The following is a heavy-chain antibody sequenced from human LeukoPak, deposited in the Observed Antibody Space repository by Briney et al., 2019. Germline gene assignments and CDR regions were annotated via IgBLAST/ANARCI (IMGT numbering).Heavy chain of an antibody. CDR3: ARQSAGSHYYYGMDV. D-gene: IGHD3-10*01. V-gene: IGHV5-51*01. Sequence: ESLKISCKGSGYSFATYWIGWVRQMPGKGLERMGVIYLGDSETTYSPSSQGQVTISADKSKSTAYLQWSSLKASDTAMYYCARQSAGSHYYYGMDVWGKGTKVAVSS. J-gene: IGHJ6*04. CDR1: GYSFATYW. CDR2: IYLGDSET.